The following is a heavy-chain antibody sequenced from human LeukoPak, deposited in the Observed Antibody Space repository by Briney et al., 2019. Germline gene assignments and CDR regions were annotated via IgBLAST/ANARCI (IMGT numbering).Heavy chain of an antibody. Sequence: GGSLRLSCAAFGFTFTNHAMAWVRLAPGKGLEWVSTLSDSGASTYYADSVKGRFTISRDNSRNTMYLQMDSLRDDDTGVYFCARTPSRDGYSHIDFWGQGALVTVSS. D-gene: IGHD5-24*01. V-gene: IGHV3-23*01. CDR2: LSDSGAST. CDR3: ARTPSRDGYSHIDF. CDR1: GFTFTNHA. J-gene: IGHJ4*02.